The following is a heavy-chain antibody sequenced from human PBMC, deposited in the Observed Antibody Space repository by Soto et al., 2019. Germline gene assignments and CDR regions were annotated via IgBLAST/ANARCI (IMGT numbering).Heavy chain of an antibody. V-gene: IGHV3-48*01. CDR3: ARAFTQEWLRGSYLGY. D-gene: IGHD5-12*01. CDR2: ISSSSSVI. J-gene: IGHJ4*02. CDR1: GFILSDCA. Sequence: PGGSLRLSCATSGFILSDCAMNWVRQAPGKGLEWVSYISSSSSVIDYADSVKGRFTVSRDNARNSLYLQMNSLRAEDTAVYYCARAFTQEWLRGSYLGYWGQGTLVTVSS.